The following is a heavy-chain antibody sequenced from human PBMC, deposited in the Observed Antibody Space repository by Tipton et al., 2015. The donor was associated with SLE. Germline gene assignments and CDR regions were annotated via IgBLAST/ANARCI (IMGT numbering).Heavy chain of an antibody. J-gene: IGHJ3*02. D-gene: IGHD2-8*01. CDR3: ARDMRYFGI. CDR2: INQDGSEK. Sequence: LRLSCAASGFTFSSYWMTWVRQAPGKGLEWVANINQDGSEKHFVDSVKGRFTISRDNAKNSLYLYLNSLRAEDTAVYYCARDMRYFGIWGQGTMVSVSS. V-gene: IGHV3-7*01. CDR1: GFTFSSYW.